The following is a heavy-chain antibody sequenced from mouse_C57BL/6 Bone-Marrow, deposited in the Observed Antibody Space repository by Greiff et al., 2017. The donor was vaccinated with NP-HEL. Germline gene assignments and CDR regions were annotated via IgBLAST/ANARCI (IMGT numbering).Heavy chain of an antibody. CDR1: GFTFSDFY. CDR3: AREYGSPAPFFDV. D-gene: IGHD2-2*01. Sequence: EVKVVESGGGLVQSGRSLRLSCATSGFTFSDFYMEWVRQAPGKGLEWIAASRNKANDYTTEYSASVKGRFIVSRDTSQSILYLQMNALRAEDTAIYYCAREYGSPAPFFDVWGTGTTVTVSS. V-gene: IGHV7-1*01. J-gene: IGHJ1*03. CDR2: SRNKANDYTT.